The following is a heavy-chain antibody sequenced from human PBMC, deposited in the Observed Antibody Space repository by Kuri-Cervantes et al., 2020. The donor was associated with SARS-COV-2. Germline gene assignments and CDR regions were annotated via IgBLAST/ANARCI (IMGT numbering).Heavy chain of an antibody. CDR2: IYYSGNT. D-gene: IGHD1-26*01. J-gene: IGHJ4*02. CDR3: ASPIIVGATDY. CDR1: GGSISSYY. Sequence: LRLSCTVSGGSISSYYWSWIRQPPGKGLEWIGYIYYSGNTYYNPSLKSRVSMSVDTSKNQFSLKLNAVTAADTAVYYCASPIIVGATDYWGQGILVNVSS. V-gene: IGHV4-59*12.